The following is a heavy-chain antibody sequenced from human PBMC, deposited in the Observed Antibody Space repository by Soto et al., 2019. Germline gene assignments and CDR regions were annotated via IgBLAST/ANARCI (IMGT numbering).Heavy chain of an antibody. V-gene: IGHV4-4*02. J-gene: IGHJ4*02. D-gene: IGHD4-4*01. CDR3: ASLGTTITSVDS. Sequence: PSETLSLTCAVSGGSISTSSNLWTWVRQSPGKGLEWVGDIFYTGSTNFNPSLRGRVSISVDKSENQFSLKLTSVTAADTAVYFCASLGTTITSVDSWGQGTLVTVSS. CDR2: IFYTGST. CDR1: GGSISTSSNL.